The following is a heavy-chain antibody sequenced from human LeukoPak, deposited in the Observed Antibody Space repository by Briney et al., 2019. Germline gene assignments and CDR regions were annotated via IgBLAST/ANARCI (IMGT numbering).Heavy chain of an antibody. CDR2: IYYSGST. CDR3: ARWAYDSSGWDWFDP. J-gene: IGHJ5*02. V-gene: IGHV4-59*08. CDR1: GGSISSYY. Sequence: SETLSLTCTVSGGSISSYYWSWIRQPPGKGLERIGYIYYSGSTNYNPSLKSRVTISVDTSKNQFSLKLSSVTAADTAVYYCARWAYDSSGWDWFDPWGQGTLVTVSS. D-gene: IGHD3-22*01.